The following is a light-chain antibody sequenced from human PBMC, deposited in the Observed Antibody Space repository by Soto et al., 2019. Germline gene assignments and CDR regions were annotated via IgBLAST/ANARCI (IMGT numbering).Light chain of an antibody. CDR3: QSYDIRLPNYV. J-gene: IGLJ1*01. CDR2: GDN. CDR1: TSNIGAPYD. V-gene: IGLV1-40*01. Sequence: QSVLTQPPSVSGAPGQRVSISCTGSTSNIGAPYDVHWYQHLPGTAPKLLIYGDNKRPSGVPDRFSGCKSGTSSSLAIDRLPVEDEADYYCQSYDIRLPNYVFGTGTKVTVL.